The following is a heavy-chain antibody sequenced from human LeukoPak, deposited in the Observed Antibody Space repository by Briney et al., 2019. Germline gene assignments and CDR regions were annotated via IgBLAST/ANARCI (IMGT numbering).Heavy chain of an antibody. J-gene: IGHJ4*02. V-gene: IGHV3-53*01. CDR1: GFTVSSNY. Sequence: GGSLRLSCAASGFTVSSNYMSWVRQAPGKGLEWVSVIYSGGTTYYADSVKGRFTISRDNSKNTLYLQLNSLRAEDTAVYYCARGSSSWYYFDYWGQGTLVTVSS. D-gene: IGHD6-13*01. CDR2: IYSGGTT. CDR3: ARGSSSWYYFDY.